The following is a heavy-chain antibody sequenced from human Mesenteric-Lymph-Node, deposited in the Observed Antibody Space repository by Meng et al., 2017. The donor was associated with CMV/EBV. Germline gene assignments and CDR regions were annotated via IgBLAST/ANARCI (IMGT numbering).Heavy chain of an antibody. CDR3: ARDWYNWNDAWFDP. J-gene: IGHJ5*02. CDR2: IYYSGST. Sequence: SETLSLTCTVSGGSITSNDFYWGWIRQPPGKGLEWIGNIYYSGSTYYNRSLKSRVVISADTSRNQFSLKLSSVTAADTAVYYCARDWYNWNDAWFDPWGQGTLVTVSS. CDR1: GGSITSNDFY. V-gene: IGHV4-39*07. D-gene: IGHD1-1*01.